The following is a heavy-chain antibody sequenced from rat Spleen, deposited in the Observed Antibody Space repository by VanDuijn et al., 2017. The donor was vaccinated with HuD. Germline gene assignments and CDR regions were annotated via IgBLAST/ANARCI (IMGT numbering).Heavy chain of an antibody. CDR3: ASLNYGGYIEEFDY. V-gene: IGHV5-29*01. CDR1: GFXXXDXX. J-gene: IGHJ2*01. Sequence: EVQLVESDGGLXXPGXXLKLSCXXXGFXXXDXXXAWXXXAPTKGLEGVATINYDGSRTDDRDAGKGRFTVSRDDAKSTLYLQMDSLGSEDTATYYCASLNYGGYIEEFDYWGQGVMVTVSS. D-gene: IGHD1-11*01. CDR2: INYDGSRT.